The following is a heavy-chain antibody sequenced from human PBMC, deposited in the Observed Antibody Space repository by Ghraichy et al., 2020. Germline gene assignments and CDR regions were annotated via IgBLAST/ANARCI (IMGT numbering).Heavy chain of an antibody. CDR3: ARESVLTGMGDDASDI. J-gene: IGHJ3*02. D-gene: IGHD3-9*01. Sequence: GESLRLSCAASGFSISSHYMTWVRQAPGKGLEWVANIKQDGSDTFYLDSVRGRFTVSRDNAKNSLYLQMNSLRADDTAVYYCARESVLTGMGDDASDIWGQGTMVTVSS. V-gene: IGHV3-7*03. CDR1: GFSISSHY. CDR2: IKQDGSDT.